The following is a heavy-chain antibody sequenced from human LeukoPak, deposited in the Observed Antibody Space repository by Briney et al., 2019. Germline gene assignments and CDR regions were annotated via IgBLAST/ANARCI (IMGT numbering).Heavy chain of an antibody. V-gene: IGHV1-18*01. Sequence: GASVTVSFKSSGYTFSIYGIAWERQGPGQGLEWMVWISGYNGNTNYAQTLQGRISMTTDTSTTTAYMELRSLTSDDTALYYCARSSLGTITAGPFDYWGQGTLVTVSS. CDR3: ARSSLGTITAGPFDY. J-gene: IGHJ4*02. CDR2: ISGYNGNT. D-gene: IGHD5-12*01. CDR1: GYTFSIYG.